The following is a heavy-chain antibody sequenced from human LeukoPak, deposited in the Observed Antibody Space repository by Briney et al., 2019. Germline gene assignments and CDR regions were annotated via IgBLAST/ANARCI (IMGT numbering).Heavy chain of an antibody. D-gene: IGHD3-10*01. CDR1: GFTFDDYA. CDR3: AKGSYGSGSYVDY. J-gene: IGHJ4*02. V-gene: IGHV3-9*01. Sequence: GGSLRLSCATSGFTFDDYAMHWVRQAPGKGLEWVSGISWNSGYIGYEDSVKGRFTISRDNAKNSLYLQMNSLRAEDTALYYCAKGSYGSGSYVDYWGQGTLITVSS. CDR2: ISWNSGYI.